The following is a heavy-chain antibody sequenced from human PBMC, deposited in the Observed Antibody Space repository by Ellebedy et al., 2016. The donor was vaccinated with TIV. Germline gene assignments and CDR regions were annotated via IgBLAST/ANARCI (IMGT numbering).Heavy chain of an antibody. CDR1: GFSLSTSGVG. V-gene: IGHV2-5*02. CDR2: IYWDDQE. D-gene: IGHD3-22*01. CDR3: ARFRSGYYL. Sequence: SGPTLVKPTQTLTLTCTFSGFSLSTSGVGVGWIRQPPGKALEWLALIYWDDQERYSPSLKSRLTVTKDTSKNQVVLTLTNVDPADTATYFCARFRSGYYLWGQGTLVTVSS. J-gene: IGHJ1*01.